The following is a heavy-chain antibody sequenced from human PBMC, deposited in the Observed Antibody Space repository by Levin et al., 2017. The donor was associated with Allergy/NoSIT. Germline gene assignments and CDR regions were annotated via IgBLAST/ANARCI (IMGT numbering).Heavy chain of an antibody. D-gene: IGHD6-19*01. J-gene: IGHJ6*02. Sequence: GESLKISCKASGYTFTSYGISWVRQAPGQGLEWMGWISAYNGNTNYAQKLQGRVTMTTDTSTSTAYMELRSLRSDDTAVYYWARRGGYSSGWNYGMDGWGQGTTVTVSS. CDR2: ISAYNGNT. CDR3: ARRGGYSSGWNYGMDG. CDR1: GYTFTSYG. V-gene: IGHV1-18*01.